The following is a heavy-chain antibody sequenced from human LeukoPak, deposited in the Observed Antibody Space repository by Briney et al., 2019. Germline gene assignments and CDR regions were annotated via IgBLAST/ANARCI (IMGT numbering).Heavy chain of an antibody. CDR2: ITSTGGGST. V-gene: IGHV3-23*01. D-gene: IGHD4-11*01. Sequence: GGSLRLSCAASGFTFSSSTMTWVRQAPGQGLDWVSSITSTGGGSTYYADSVKGRFTISRDNSKNPLYLQMTRLRAEDTAVYYCAITGVRDFDSWGQGTLVTVSS. CDR3: AITGVRDFDS. J-gene: IGHJ4*02. CDR1: GFTFSSST.